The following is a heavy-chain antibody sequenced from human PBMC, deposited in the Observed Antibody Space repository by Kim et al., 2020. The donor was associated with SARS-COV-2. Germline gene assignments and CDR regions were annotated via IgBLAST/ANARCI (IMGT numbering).Heavy chain of an antibody. V-gene: IGHV3-23*01. CDR2: INAHNVVF. CDR1: GFDFDTFA. CDR3: AKGLQSLAYWVAMDV. Sequence: GGSLRLSCEGSGFDFDTFAITWVRQAPGKGLEWVSRINAHNVVFYYANSVKGRFTASRDNSKAYLHMRGLRSEDTAIYYCAKGLQSLAYWVAMDVWGQGAAVTVSS. J-gene: IGHJ6*02. D-gene: IGHD3-16*01.